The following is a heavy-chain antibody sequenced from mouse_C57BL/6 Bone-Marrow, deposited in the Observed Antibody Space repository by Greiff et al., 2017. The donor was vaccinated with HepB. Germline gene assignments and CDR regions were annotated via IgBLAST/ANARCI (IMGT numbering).Heavy chain of an antibody. CDR2: IDPSDSYT. D-gene: IGHD1-2*01. V-gene: IGHV1-50*01. Sequence: QVQLQQSGAELVKPGASVKLSCKASGYTFTSYWMQWVKQRPGQGLEWIGEIDPSDSYTNYNQKFKGKATLTVDTSSSTAYMQLSSLTSEDSAVYYCARKGLYHYYGAMDYWGQGTSVTVSS. J-gene: IGHJ4*01. CDR3: ARKGLYHYYGAMDY. CDR1: GYTFTSYW.